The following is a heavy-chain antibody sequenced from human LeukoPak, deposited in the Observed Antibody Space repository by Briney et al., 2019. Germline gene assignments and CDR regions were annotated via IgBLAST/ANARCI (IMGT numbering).Heavy chain of an antibody. D-gene: IGHD2-2*01. V-gene: IGHV3-48*01. CDR3: ARDSTVVVPAATYYYMDV. CDR2: ISSSSTI. Sequence: GGSLRLSCAASGFTFSSYSMNWVRQAPGKGLEWVSYISSSSTIYYADSVKGRFTISRDNAKNSLYLQMNSLRAEDTAVYYCARDSTVVVPAATYYYMDVWGKGTTVTVSS. CDR1: GFTFSSYS. J-gene: IGHJ6*03.